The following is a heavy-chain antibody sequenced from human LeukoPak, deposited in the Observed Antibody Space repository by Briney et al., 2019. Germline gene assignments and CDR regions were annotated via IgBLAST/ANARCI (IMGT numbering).Heavy chain of an antibody. Sequence: GASVNVSCKASGYTFTTYAMHWVRQAPGQRLEWMGWINVGNGNTKYSQKFQGRVTITSDTSASTAYMELSSLRSEDTAVYYCARVDYDSSGYNWFDPWGQGTLVTVSS. J-gene: IGHJ5*02. D-gene: IGHD3-22*01. V-gene: IGHV1-3*01. CDR2: INVGNGNT. CDR1: GYTFTTYA. CDR3: ARVDYDSSGYNWFDP.